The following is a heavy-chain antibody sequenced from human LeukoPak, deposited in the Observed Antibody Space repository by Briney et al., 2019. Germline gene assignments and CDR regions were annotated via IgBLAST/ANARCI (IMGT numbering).Heavy chain of an antibody. Sequence: PSETLSLTCTVSGGCISSSSYYWGWIRQPPGKGLEWIGSIYYSGSTYYNPPLKSRVTISVDTSKNQFSLKLSSVTAADTAVYYCARVGSSSTSCYFLHWFDPWGQGTLVTVSS. CDR1: GGCISSSSYY. D-gene: IGHD2-2*01. CDR2: IYYSGST. CDR3: ARVGSSSTSCYFLHWFDP. J-gene: IGHJ5*02. V-gene: IGHV4-39*01.